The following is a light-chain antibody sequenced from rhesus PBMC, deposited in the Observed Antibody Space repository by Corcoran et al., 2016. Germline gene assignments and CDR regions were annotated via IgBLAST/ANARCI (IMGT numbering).Light chain of an antibody. CDR1: QSVGSY. CDR3: QQSSNLSHS. Sequence: ETVVTQSPATLSLSPGERATLSCRASQSVGSYLAWYQQQPGQAPRLLIYGASSRATGIPDRFSASGSGTDFTLTISSLEPEDVGVYYCQQSSNLSHSFGQGTKVEIK. V-gene: IGKV3-24*04. J-gene: IGKJ2*01. CDR2: GAS.